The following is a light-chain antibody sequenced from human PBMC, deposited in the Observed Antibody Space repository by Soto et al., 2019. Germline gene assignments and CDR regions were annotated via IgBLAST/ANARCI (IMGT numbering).Light chain of an antibody. J-gene: IGKJ5*01. V-gene: IGKV3-20*01. Sequence: EIVLTQSPGTLSLSPGERATLSCRASQSVSSSSLAWYQQKPGQAPRLLIYGASSRATGIPDRFSGSGSGTDFTLTISRLEPEDFAVFVCQQYGRSLPITFGPGTRLAIK. CDR3: QQYGRSLPIT. CDR1: QSVSSSS. CDR2: GAS.